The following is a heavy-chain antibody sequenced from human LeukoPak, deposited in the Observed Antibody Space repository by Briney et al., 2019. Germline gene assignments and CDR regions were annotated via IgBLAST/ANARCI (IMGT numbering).Heavy chain of an antibody. V-gene: IGHV3-23*01. CDR1: GFTFSSYA. J-gene: IGHJ4*02. CDR2: ISGSGGST. D-gene: IGHD4-4*01. CDR3: AKSLSSNAYYFDY. Sequence: PGGSLRLSCAASGFTFSSYAMSRVRQAPGKGLEWVSAISGSGGSTFYADSVKGRFTISRDNSKNTLYLQMNSLRAEDTAVYYCAKSLSSNAYYFDYWGQGTLVTVSS.